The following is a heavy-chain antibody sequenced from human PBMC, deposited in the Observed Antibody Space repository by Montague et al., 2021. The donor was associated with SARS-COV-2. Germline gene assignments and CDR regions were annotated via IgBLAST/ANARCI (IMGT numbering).Heavy chain of an antibody. Sequence: SETLSLTCAVYGGSLSGYYWSWIRQPPGEGLEWIAEISHSGSTSYNPSPKSRGTISLDTSKNQFSLQLSSATAADTAVYYCARVPYRLLFVPRYYGMDVWGQGTTVTVSS. CDR3: ARVPYRLLFVPRYYGMDV. V-gene: IGHV4-34*01. D-gene: IGHD2-2*01. CDR2: ISHSGST. J-gene: IGHJ6*02. CDR1: GGSLSGYY.